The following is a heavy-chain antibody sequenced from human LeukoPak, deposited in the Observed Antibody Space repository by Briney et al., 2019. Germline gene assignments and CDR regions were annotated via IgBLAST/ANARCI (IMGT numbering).Heavy chain of an antibody. J-gene: IGHJ4*02. CDR3: ARDPVRVPSLPFYYFDY. CDR1: GFTFSSYE. V-gene: IGHV3-48*03. CDR2: ISSSGSTI. D-gene: IGHD3-16*01. Sequence: GGSLRLSCAASGFTFSSYEMNWVRQAPGKGLEWVSYISSSGSTIYYADSVKGRFTISRDNAKNSLYLQMNSLRAEDTAVYYCARDPVRVPSLPFYYFDYWGQGTLVTVSS.